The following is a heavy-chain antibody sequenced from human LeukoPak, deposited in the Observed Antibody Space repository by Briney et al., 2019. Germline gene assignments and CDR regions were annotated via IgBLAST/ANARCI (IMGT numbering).Heavy chain of an antibody. CDR3: ARDSSGSFRFDP. CDR1: GASISHYY. Sequence: SETLSLTRAASGASISHYYWSWIRQPAGKGLEWIGRIYTSGNTKYNPSLKNRVTMSVDTSKNQFSLKLTSVTAADTAVYYCARDSSGSFRFDPWGQGTLVTVSS. D-gene: IGHD3-22*01. V-gene: IGHV4-4*07. CDR2: IYTSGNT. J-gene: IGHJ5*02.